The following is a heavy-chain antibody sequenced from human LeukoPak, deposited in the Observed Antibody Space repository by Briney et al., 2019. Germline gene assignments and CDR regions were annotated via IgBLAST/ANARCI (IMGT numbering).Heavy chain of an antibody. CDR2: IYSGGGA. CDR1: GFTFSNFG. D-gene: IGHD3-22*01. Sequence: QPGGSLRLSCAASGFTFSNFGVHWVRQAPGKGLEWVSVIYSGGGAYYPNSVKGRFTISRDNSKNTLYLQMNSLRAEDTAVYYCASTSRDGNGHYWEWGQGTLVTVSS. V-gene: IGHV3-66*01. J-gene: IGHJ4*02. CDR3: ASTSRDGNGHYWE.